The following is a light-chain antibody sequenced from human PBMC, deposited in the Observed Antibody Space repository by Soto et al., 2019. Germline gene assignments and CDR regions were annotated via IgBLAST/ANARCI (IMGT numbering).Light chain of an antibody. CDR1: QSISSW. Sequence: DIQMTQSPSTLSASVGDRVTITCRASQSISSWLAWYQQKPGKAPKLLIYDASSLESGVPSRFSGSGSGTEFTLTNSSLQPDDFATYYCQQYNSYITFGQGTRLE. CDR2: DAS. V-gene: IGKV1-5*01. CDR3: QQYNSYIT. J-gene: IGKJ5*01.